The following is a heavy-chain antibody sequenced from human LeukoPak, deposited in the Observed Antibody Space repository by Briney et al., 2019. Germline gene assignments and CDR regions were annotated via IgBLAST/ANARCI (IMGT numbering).Heavy chain of an antibody. Sequence: GASVKVSCKASGGTFSSYTISWVRQAPGQGLEWMGRIIPILGIANYAQKFQGRATITADKSTSTAYMELSSLRSEDTAVYYCASNFLEWLSPESDDYWGQGTLVTVSS. CDR2: IIPILGIA. D-gene: IGHD3-3*01. CDR1: GGTFSSYT. V-gene: IGHV1-69*02. J-gene: IGHJ4*02. CDR3: ASNFLEWLSPESDDY.